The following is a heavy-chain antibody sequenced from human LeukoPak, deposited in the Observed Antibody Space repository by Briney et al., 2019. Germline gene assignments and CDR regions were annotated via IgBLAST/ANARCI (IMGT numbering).Heavy chain of an antibody. Sequence: SETLSLTCAVYGGSFSGYYWSWIRQPPGKGLEWIGEINHSGSTNYNPSLKSRVTISVDTSKNQFSLKLSSVTAADTAVYYCARISIDPYGGKGTRVTVST. D-gene: IGHD2-15*01. CDR3: ARISIDPY. J-gene: IGHJ4*02. CDR2: INHSGST. CDR1: GGSFSGYY. V-gene: IGHV4-34*01.